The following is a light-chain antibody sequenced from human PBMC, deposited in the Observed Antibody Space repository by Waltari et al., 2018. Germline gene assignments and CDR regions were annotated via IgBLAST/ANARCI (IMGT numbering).Light chain of an antibody. V-gene: IGLV2-14*03. CDR2: DLN. Sequence: QSALTQPASVSGSPGQSLTISCTGRNSDIGGYTFVPWYQQHPGKAPKLMIYDLNKRPSEVSNRFSASKSGKTASLTISGLQAEDEANYYCSSYTTSSTLVFGGGTKVTVL. CDR1: NSDIGGYTF. CDR3: SSYTTSSTLV. J-gene: IGLJ2*01.